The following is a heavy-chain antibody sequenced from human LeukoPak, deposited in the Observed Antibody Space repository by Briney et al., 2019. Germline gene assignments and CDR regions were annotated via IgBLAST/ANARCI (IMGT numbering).Heavy chain of an antibody. D-gene: IGHD6-13*01. J-gene: IGHJ4*02. CDR3: AREALSSSWYLDY. Sequence: ASVKVSCKASGYTFTGYYMHWVRQAPGQGLEWMGWINPNSGGTNYAQKFQGWVTMTRDTSISTAYMELSRLRSDDTAVYYCAREALSSSWYLDYWGQGTLVTVSS. V-gene: IGHV1-2*04. CDR2: INPNSGGT. CDR1: GYTFTGYY.